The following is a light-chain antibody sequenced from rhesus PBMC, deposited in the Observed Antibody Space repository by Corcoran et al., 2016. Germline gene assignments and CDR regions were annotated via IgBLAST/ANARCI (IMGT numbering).Light chain of an antibody. J-gene: IGKJ2*01. CDR3: QQHNTNPYS. CDR1: QGISSS. Sequence: DIQMTQSPSSLSASVGDRVTITCRASQGISSSLAWYQQQPGKAPKILIYGTSSLQIGVPSRLTGSGSGTECTLTISSLQPEDFATYYCQQHNTNPYSFGQGTKVEI. CDR2: GTS. V-gene: IGKV1-25*01.